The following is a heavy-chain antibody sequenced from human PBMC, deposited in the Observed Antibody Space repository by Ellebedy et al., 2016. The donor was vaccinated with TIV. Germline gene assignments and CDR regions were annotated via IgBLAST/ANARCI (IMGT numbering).Heavy chain of an antibody. D-gene: IGHD2-2*01. CDR2: IWYDGSNK. CDR1: GFTFSSYG. J-gene: IGHJ6*02. CDR3: ARAAPHCSGTSCYYYFYYGMDV. Sequence: GESLKISXAASGFTFSSYGMHWVRQAPGKGLEWVAVIWYDGSNKYYADSVKGRFTISRDNSKNTLDLQVNSLRVEDTAVYYCARAAPHCSGTSCYYYFYYGMDVWGQGTTVTVSS. V-gene: IGHV3-30*19.